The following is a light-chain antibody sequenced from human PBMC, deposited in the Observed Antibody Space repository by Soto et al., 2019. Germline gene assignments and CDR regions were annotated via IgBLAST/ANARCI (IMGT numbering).Light chain of an antibody. CDR3: SSYTSRRTIV. V-gene: IGLV2-14*01. CDR1: SSDVGAYNY. CDR2: EVS. Sequence: QSSLAQPASVSGSPGHSITISCTGTSSDVGAYNYVSWYQQHPGKAPKLMIYEVSNRPSGVSHRFSGSKSDNTASLTISGLQTDAEADSYCSSYTSRRTIVFGTGTKVTVL. J-gene: IGLJ1*01.